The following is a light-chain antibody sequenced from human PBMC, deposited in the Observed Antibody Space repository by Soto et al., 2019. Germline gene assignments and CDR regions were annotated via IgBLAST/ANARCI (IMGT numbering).Light chain of an antibody. Sequence: QSALTQPASVSGSPGQSIAISCTGTSSDVGGYNYVSWYQQHPGKTPNLMIYDVSNRPSGVSNRFSGSKSGNTASLTISGLQAADEADYYCSSYTNSSTWVFGGGTKLTVL. J-gene: IGLJ3*02. V-gene: IGLV2-14*01. CDR3: SSYTNSSTWV. CDR2: DVS. CDR1: SSDVGGYNY.